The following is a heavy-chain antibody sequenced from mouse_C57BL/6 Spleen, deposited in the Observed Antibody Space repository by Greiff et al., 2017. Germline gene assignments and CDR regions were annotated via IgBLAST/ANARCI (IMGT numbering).Heavy chain of an antibody. Sequence: EVKLVESGGDLVKPGGSLKLSCAASGFTFSSYGMSWVRQTPDKRLEWVATISSGGSYTYYPDSVKGRFTISRDNAKNTLYLQMSSLKSEDTAMYYCARRDLLSGAMDYWGQGTSVTVSS. CDR2: ISSGGSYT. J-gene: IGHJ4*01. CDR1: GFTFSSYG. V-gene: IGHV5-6*02. CDR3: ARRDLLSGAMDY. D-gene: IGHD2-1*01.